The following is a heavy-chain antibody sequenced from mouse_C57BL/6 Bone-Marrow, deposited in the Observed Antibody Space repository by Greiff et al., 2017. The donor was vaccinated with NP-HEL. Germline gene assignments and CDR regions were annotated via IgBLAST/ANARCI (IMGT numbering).Heavy chain of an antibody. CDR1: GFNIKDDY. D-gene: IGHD1-1*01. CDR2: IDPESGDT. Sequence: EVQLQESGAELVRPGASVKLSCTASGFNIKDDYMHWVKQRPEQGLEWIGWIDPESGDTEYASKFQGKATLTADTSSNTAYLQLSSLTSEDTAVYYCTTATVVATHWYFDVWGTGTTVTVSS. V-gene: IGHV14-4*01. CDR3: TTATVVATHWYFDV. J-gene: IGHJ1*03.